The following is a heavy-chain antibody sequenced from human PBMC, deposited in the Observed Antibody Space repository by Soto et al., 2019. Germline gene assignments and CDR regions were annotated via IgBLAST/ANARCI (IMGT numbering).Heavy chain of an antibody. CDR3: AKEGPITNWYFDY. J-gene: IGHJ4*02. D-gene: IGHD1-1*01. Sequence: QVQLVESEGGVVQPGRSLRLSCTASGFTFSNYGMHWVRQAPGKGLEWVTVISYDGNVAYYADSVKGRVTSSRDNSKNTLSLQMNSLRTEDTAVYYCAKEGPITNWYFDYWGQGTLVTVSS. CDR1: GFTFSNYG. V-gene: IGHV3-30*18. CDR2: ISYDGNVA.